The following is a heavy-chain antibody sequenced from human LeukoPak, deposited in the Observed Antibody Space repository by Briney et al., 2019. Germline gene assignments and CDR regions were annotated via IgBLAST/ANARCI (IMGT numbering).Heavy chain of an antibody. Sequence: GGSLRLSCAASGFTFTSYWMTWVRQAPGRGLEWVASINKDGSLKNYVDSVKGRFTISRDNAKNSLCLQMNSLRAEDTAVYYCSRDLYSNSTAYYHWGQGTLVAVSS. D-gene: IGHD2-8*01. CDR2: INKDGSLK. CDR3: SRDLYSNSTAYYH. CDR1: GFTFTSYW. V-gene: IGHV3-7*04. J-gene: IGHJ5*02.